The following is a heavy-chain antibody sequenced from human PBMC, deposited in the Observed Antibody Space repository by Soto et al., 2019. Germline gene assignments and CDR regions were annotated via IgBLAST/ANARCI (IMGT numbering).Heavy chain of an antibody. CDR1: GYTFTGYY. D-gene: IGHD6-13*01. V-gene: IGHV1-2*04. Sequence: DSVKVSCKASGYTFTGYYMHWVRQAPGQGLEWMGWINPNSGGTNYAQKFQGWVTMTRDTSISTAYMELSRLRSDDTAVYYCARRAYSRSWWTYIDYGMDVWGQGNTVSVS. J-gene: IGHJ6*02. CDR3: ARRAYSRSWWTYIDYGMDV. CDR2: INPNSGGT.